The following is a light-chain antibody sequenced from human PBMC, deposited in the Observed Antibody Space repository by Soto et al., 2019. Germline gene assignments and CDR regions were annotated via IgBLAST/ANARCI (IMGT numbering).Light chain of an antibody. Sequence: NFMLTQPHSVSESPGKTVTISCTANGGNIATTFVQWYQQRPGSAPNTVIYEFTRRPAGVPDRFSGSIDPSSNSASLTISGLKTEDEADYYCQSYDTTKSMVFGGGTKLTVL. CDR2: EFT. V-gene: IGLV6-57*02. CDR1: GGNIATTF. J-gene: IGLJ2*01. CDR3: QSYDTTKSMV.